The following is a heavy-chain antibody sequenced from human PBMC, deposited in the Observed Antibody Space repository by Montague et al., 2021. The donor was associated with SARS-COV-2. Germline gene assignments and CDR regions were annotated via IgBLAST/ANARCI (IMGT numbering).Heavy chain of an antibody. Sequence: SETLSLTCTVSGGPISSYYWSWIRQPPGKGLEWIGYIYYSRSTNYNPSLKSRVTISVDTSKNQFSLKLSSVTAADTAVYYCARRALGYCSGGSCYSGFDYWGQGTLVTVSS. CDR3: ARRALGYCSGGSCYSGFDY. D-gene: IGHD2-15*01. J-gene: IGHJ4*02. CDR2: IYYSRST. CDR1: GGPISSYY. V-gene: IGHV4-59*08.